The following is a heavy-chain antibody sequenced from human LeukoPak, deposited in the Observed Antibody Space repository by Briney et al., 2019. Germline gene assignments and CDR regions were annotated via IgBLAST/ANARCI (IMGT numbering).Heavy chain of an antibody. V-gene: IGHV3-30-3*01. CDR1: GFTFRNYV. J-gene: IGHJ4*02. CDR3: AREGYYGSGSPPSLYFDY. D-gene: IGHD3-10*01. CDR2: TSPDLNVK. Sequence: GGSLRLSCAASGFTFRNYVIHWVRQAPGKGLEWVAVTSPDLNVKLYADSVKGRFTISRDNSRSTLYLQMNSLRPEDTAIYYCAREGYYGSGSPPSLYFDYWGQGTLVTVSS.